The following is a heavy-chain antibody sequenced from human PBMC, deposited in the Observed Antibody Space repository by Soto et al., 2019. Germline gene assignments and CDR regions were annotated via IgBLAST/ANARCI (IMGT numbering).Heavy chain of an antibody. CDR1: GFTFSKFD. CDR3: ARGQEVGAHFFDS. V-gene: IGHV3-13*04. CDR2: IGISGDT. D-gene: IGHD2-15*01. Sequence: PGGSLRLSCEASGFTFSKFDMHWVRQPTGKGLEWVSTIGISGDTYYAVSVKGRFTISRDNAKNSLSLQMNGLRAGDTALYFCARGQEVGAHFFDSWGQGTQVTVSS. J-gene: IGHJ4*02.